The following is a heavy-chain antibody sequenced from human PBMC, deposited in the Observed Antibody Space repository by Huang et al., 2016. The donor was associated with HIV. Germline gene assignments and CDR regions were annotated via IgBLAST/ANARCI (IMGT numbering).Heavy chain of an antibody. CDR2: INSDGSST. CDR3: ARDPRIQSWLNFFDY. V-gene: IGHV3-74*01. D-gene: IGHD3-22*01. CDR1: GFSISSYL. J-gene: IGHJ4*02. Sequence: EVQLVESGGGLVQPGGSLRLSCAASGFSISSYLMHWVRQATGKGLGWVSSINSDGSSTSYADSVKGRFTISRDNAKNTLYLQMNSLRAEDTAVYYCARDPRIQSWLNFFDYWGQGTLVSVSS.